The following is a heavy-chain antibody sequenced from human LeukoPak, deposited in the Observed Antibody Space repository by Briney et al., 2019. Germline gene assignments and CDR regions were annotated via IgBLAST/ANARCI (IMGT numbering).Heavy chain of an antibody. D-gene: IGHD3-3*01. Sequence: ASVKVSCKASGYTFTSYDINWVRQATGQGLEWMGRISPNNGKTDYAQKFQGRVTITRDTSINTVYMELSSLRSDDTAVYYCARGFVDYWSGYYRRDWFDPWGQGTLVTVSS. CDR3: ARGFVDYWSGYYRRDWFDP. J-gene: IGHJ5*02. V-gene: IGHV1-8*03. CDR1: GYTFTSYD. CDR2: ISPNNGKT.